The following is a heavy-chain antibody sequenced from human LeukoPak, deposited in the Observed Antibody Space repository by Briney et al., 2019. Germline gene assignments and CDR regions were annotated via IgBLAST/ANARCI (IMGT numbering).Heavy chain of an antibody. V-gene: IGHV3-74*01. Sequence: GGSLRLSCAASGFTFSNYLMHWVRQAPGKWLVWVSRINSDGSSTHYADSVKGRFTISRDNAKSTLYLQMNSLGAEDTAVYYCARDASSWSYWLDPWGQGTLVTVSS. D-gene: IGHD6-13*01. CDR3: ARDASSWSYWLDP. J-gene: IGHJ5*02. CDR1: GFTFSNYL. CDR2: INSDGSST.